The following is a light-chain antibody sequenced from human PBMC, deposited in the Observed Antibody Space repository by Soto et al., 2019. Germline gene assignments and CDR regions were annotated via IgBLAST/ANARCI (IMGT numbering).Light chain of an antibody. CDR1: QSISSW. Sequence: DLQMTQSPSTLSASVGDRVTITCRASQSISSWLAWYQQKPGKAPKLLIYKASSLESGVPSRFSGSGSGTEFTLTISSLQPDDFATYYCQSAVTFGGGTKVEIK. J-gene: IGKJ4*01. CDR3: QSAVT. V-gene: IGKV1-5*03. CDR2: KAS.